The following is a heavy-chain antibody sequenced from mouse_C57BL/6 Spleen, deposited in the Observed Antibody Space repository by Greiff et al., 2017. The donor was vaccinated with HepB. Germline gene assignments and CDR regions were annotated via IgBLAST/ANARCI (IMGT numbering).Heavy chain of an antibody. Sequence: QVQLQQSGPGLVQPSQSLSITCTVSGFSLTSYGVHWVRQSPGKGLEWLGVIWSGGSTDYNAAFISRLSISKDNSKSQVFFKMNSLQADDTAIYYCDRNIGTGYFDVWGTGTTVTVSS. V-gene: IGHV2-2*01. CDR3: DRNIGTGYFDV. J-gene: IGHJ1*03. CDR2: IWSGGST. D-gene: IGHD3-3*01. CDR1: GFSLTSYG.